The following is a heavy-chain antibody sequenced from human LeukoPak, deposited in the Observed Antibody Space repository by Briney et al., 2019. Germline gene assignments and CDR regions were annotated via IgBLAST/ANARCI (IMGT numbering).Heavy chain of an antibody. CDR3: AKHPPRGCNYIDY. CDR2: ISGDGATT. Sequence: PGGSLRLSCAASGFTFSSYYMSWVRQAPGKGLEWVSIISGDGATTYYADSVRGRFTISRHNSKNTLYLQMNSLRGEDTALYYCAKHPPRGCNYIDYWGQGTLVTVSS. J-gene: IGHJ4*02. V-gene: IGHV3-23*01. CDR1: GFTFSSYY.